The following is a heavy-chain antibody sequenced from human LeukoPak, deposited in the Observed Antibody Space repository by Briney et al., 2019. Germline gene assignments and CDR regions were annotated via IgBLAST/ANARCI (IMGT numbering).Heavy chain of an antibody. CDR1: GGSFSGCY. CDR3: ARASGYYYDSSGSRFDY. D-gene: IGHD3-22*01. J-gene: IGHJ4*02. CDR2: INHSGST. Sequence: SDTQSLTCAVYGGSFSGCYWSSIRQPPGKGLEWIGEINHSGSTNYNPSLESRVTISVDTSKNQFSLKLSSVTAADTAVYYCARASGYYYDSSGSRFDYWGQGTLVTVSS. V-gene: IGHV4-34*01.